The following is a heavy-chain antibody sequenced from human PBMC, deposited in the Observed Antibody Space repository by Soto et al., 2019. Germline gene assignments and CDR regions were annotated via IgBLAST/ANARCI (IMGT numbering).Heavy chain of an antibody. CDR2: IYHSGST. V-gene: IGHV4-4*02. Sequence: PSETLSLTCAVSGGSISSSNWWSGVRQPPGKGLEWIGEIYHSGSTNYNPSLKSRVTISVDRSKNQFSLKLSSVTAADTAVYYCARDKASSGWYRLNYGMDVWGQGTTVTVSS. D-gene: IGHD6-19*01. CDR3: ARDKASSGWYRLNYGMDV. CDR1: GGSISSSNW. J-gene: IGHJ6*01.